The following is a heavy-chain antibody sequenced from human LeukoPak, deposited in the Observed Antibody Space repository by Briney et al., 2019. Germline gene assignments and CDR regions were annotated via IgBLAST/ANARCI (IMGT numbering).Heavy chain of an antibody. CDR1: GFPLRSYP. CDR3: ARSPYDWNYGDY. D-gene: IGHD1-20*01. J-gene: IGHJ4*02. Sequence: PGGSLRLSCAASGFPLRSYPMTGAPRAPGKGVEGVSAFKGRGGSTYYADSGKGRFTISRDNSKNTLYLQMNSLRAEDTAVYYCARSPYDWNYGDYWGQGTLVTVSS. V-gene: IGHV3-23*01. CDR2: FKGRGGST.